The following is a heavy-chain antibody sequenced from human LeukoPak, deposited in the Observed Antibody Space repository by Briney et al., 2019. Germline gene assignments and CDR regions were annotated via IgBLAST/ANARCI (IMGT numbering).Heavy chain of an antibody. CDR2: FYHGRST. CDR1: GYSISTGYY. D-gene: IGHD2-21*02. J-gene: IGHJ4*02. CDR3: ARAPVVVTATVFDY. V-gene: IGHV4-38-2*02. Sequence: SETLSLTCTVSGYSISTGYYWDWIRQPPGKGLEWIGTFYHGRSTYYNPSLKSRVTISVDTSKNQFSLKLSSVTAADTAVYYCARAPVVVTATVFDYWGQGTLVTVSS.